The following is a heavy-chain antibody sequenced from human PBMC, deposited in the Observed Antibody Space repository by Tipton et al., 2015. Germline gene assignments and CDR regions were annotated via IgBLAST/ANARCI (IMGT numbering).Heavy chain of an antibody. Sequence: LRLSCSVSGGSISSSRDFWGWIRQPPGKGLEWIGNIHYIGTTYYNPSLRSRVSISVDTSTNHLSLRLDSVTAADTAVYYCAGLSSSGYCSSTSCHAWFDPWGQGTLVTVSS. CDR3: AGLSSSGYCSSTSCHAWFDP. D-gene: IGHD2-2*03. CDR2: IHYIGTT. J-gene: IGHJ5*02. V-gene: IGHV4-39*02. CDR1: GGSISSSRDF.